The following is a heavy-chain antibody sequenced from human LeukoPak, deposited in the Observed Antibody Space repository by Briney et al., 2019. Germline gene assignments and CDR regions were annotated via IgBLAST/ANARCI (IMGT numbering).Heavy chain of an antibody. J-gene: IGHJ4*02. CDR1: GYTFTSYG. CDR3: ARSGSSGWYVGSFDY. D-gene: IGHD6-19*01. V-gene: IGHV1-18*01. Sequence: ASVKVSCKASGYTFTSYGISWVRQAPGQGLEWMGWISAYNGNTNYAQKLQGRVTMTTDTSTSTAYMELRSLTSDDTAIYYCARSGSSGWYVGSFDYWGQGTLVTVSS. CDR2: ISAYNGNT.